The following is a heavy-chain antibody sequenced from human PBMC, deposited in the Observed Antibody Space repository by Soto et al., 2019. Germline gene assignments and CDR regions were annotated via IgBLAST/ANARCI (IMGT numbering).Heavy chain of an antibody. D-gene: IGHD5-12*01. CDR1: GGSISSSNW. Sequence: SETLSLTCAVSGGSISSSNWWSWVRQPPGKGLEWIGEIYHSGSTNYNPSLKSRVTISVDTSKNQFSLTLSSVTAADTAVYYGARSPRPREVATIIHTYYYYGMYVWGQGTTVTVSS. CDR2: IYHSGST. V-gene: IGHV4-4*02. CDR3: ARSPRPREVATIIHTYYYYGMYV. J-gene: IGHJ6*02.